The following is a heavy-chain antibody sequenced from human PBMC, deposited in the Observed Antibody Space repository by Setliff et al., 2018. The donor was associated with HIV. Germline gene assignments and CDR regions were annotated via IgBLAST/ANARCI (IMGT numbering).Heavy chain of an antibody. D-gene: IGHD5-12*01. CDR3: AKEAASGYDFDYFDY. CDR1: GFTSSNYA. J-gene: IGHJ4*02. CDR2: ISGSGGST. Sequence: GESLRLSCAASGFTSSNYAMSWVRQAPGKGLEWVSAISGSGGSTYYADSVKGRFTISRDNSKNTLYLQMNSLRAEDTAVYYCAKEAASGYDFDYFDYWGQGTLVTVSS. V-gene: IGHV3-23*01.